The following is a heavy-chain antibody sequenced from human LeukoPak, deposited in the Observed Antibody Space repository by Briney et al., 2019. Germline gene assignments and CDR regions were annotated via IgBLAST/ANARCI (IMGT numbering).Heavy chain of an antibody. CDR1: GFTVSSNY. CDR2: ISGSGGST. V-gene: IGHV3-23*01. Sequence: GGSLRLSCAASGFTVSSNYMSWVRQAPGKGLEWVSAISGSGGSTYYADSVKGRFTISRDNSKNTLYLQMNSLRAEDTAVYYCAKMVAAAGTSYWGQGTLVTVSS. J-gene: IGHJ4*02. D-gene: IGHD6-13*01. CDR3: AKMVAAAGTSY.